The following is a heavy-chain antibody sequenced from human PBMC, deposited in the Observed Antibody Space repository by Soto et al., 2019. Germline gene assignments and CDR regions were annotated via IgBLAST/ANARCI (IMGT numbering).Heavy chain of an antibody. J-gene: IGHJ6*02. D-gene: IGHD7-27*01. V-gene: IGHV3-30*03. CDR3: ARVGTLYAMDV. CDR2: ISYDGSIK. CDR1: GFTFSSSG. Sequence: GGSLRLSCAASGFTFSSSGMHWVRQAPGKGLEWVAVISYDGSIKYYADSVRGRFTISRDNAKNSLYLQMDSLRAEDTAVYYCARVGTLYAMDVWGQGTTVTVSS.